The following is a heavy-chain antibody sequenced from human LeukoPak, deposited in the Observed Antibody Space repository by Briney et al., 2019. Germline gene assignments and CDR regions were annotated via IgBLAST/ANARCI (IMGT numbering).Heavy chain of an antibody. Sequence: GGSLRLSCATSGFNFSDSRMTWVRQAPGKGLQWVANINRDGTGKHFLDSVEGRFTISRDNAKKSLYLQMSSLRPQDTAVYFCVRGDWYFESWGQGTLVTVSS. J-gene: IGHJ4*02. V-gene: IGHV3-7*04. CDR3: VRGDWYFES. CDR1: GFNFSDSR. D-gene: IGHD2-21*01. CDR2: INRDGTGK.